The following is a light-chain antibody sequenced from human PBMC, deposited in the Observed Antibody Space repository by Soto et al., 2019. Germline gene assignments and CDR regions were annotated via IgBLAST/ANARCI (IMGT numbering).Light chain of an antibody. V-gene: IGKV1-39*01. J-gene: IGKJ4*01. Sequence: DIQVTQTPSSLSASVGDRITIACRASQYISSHLNWYQQKPGEAPKLLMYAAATLQSGVPSRFSGSGFGRDFTLTISSLQPEDFATYYCQQSYNTPQTFGGGTKVDIK. CDR3: QQSYNTPQT. CDR1: QYISSH. CDR2: AAA.